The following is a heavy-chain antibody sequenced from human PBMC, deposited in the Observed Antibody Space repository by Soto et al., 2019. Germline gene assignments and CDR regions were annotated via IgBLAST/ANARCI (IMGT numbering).Heavy chain of an antibody. Sequence: PGGSLRLSCAASGLTFSSYAMSWVRQAPGKGLEWVSGISGSGTSTYYADSVKGRFTISRDNSRNTLYLQMNSLRAEDTAVYYCAKDYHDGSGFYDNYGMDVWGQGTTGTVS. V-gene: IGHV3-23*01. J-gene: IGHJ6*02. CDR1: GLTFSSYA. CDR2: ISGSGTST. CDR3: AKDYHDGSGFYDNYGMDV. D-gene: IGHD3-22*01.